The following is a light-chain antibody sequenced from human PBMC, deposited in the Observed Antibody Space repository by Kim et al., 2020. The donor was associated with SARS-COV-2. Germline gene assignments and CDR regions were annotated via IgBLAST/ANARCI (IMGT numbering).Light chain of an antibody. CDR1: QSISGL. V-gene: IGKV1-5*03. J-gene: IGKJ4*01. Sequence: DIQMTQSPSTLSASVGDRVTIACRASQSISGLLAWYQQKPGKAPKLLIYKASSLESGVPSRFSGSGSGTEFTLTITSLQPDDFATYYCQQYGTYRRSFGGGTKVGIK. CDR3: QQYGTYRRS. CDR2: KAS.